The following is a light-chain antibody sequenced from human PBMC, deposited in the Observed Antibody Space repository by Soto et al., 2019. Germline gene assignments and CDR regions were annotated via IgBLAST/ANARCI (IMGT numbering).Light chain of an antibody. CDR1: QGIISW. CDR3: QQYKSYSRM. Sequence: DIQMTQSPSSLSASFGARFTITCRSIQGIISWLAWYQHKPGKAPKLLIYDASTLESGVPSRFTGRGSGTEFTLTISSLQPEDFATYYCQQYKSYSRMFGQGTKVDIK. V-gene: IGKV1-5*01. J-gene: IGKJ1*01. CDR2: DAS.